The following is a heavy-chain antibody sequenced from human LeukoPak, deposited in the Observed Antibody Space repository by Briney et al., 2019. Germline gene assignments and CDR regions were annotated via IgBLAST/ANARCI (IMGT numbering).Heavy chain of an antibody. J-gene: IGHJ5*02. V-gene: IGHV4-59*01. CDR1: GGSISSYY. CDR3: AGVRQLPDNWFDA. Sequence: PSETLSLTCTVSGGSISSYYWSWIRQPPGKGLEWIGYIYYSGSTNYNPSLKSRVTISVDTSKNQFSLKLSSVTAADTAVYYCAGVRQLPDNWFDAWGQGTLVTVSS. CDR2: IYYSGST. D-gene: IGHD2-2*01.